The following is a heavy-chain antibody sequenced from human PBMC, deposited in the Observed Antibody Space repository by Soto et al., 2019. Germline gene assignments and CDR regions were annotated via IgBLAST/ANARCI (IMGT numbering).Heavy chain of an antibody. CDR2: INHSGST. D-gene: IGHD2-2*01. Sequence: SETLSLTCAVYGGSFSGYYWSWIRQPPGKGLEWIGEINHSGSTNYNPPLKSRVTISVDTSKNQFSLKLSSVTAADTAVYYCARGLPKGVIVVVPAALKGFDPWGQGTLVTVSS. V-gene: IGHV4-34*01. CDR3: ARGLPKGVIVVVPAALKGFDP. J-gene: IGHJ5*02. CDR1: GGSFSGYY.